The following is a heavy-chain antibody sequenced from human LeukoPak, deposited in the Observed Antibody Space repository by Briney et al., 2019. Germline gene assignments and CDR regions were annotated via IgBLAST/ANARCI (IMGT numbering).Heavy chain of an antibody. J-gene: IGHJ5*02. CDR2: IYYSGNT. Sequence: PSETLSLTCTVSGGTISSSSYYWGWIRQPPGKGLEWIGSIYYSGNTYYNPSLKSRVTISVDTSKNQFSLKLSSVTAADTAVYYCARGGVNYKIAGPWGQGALVTVSS. CDR1: GGTISSSSYY. V-gene: IGHV4-39*07. D-gene: IGHD3-10*01. CDR3: ARGGVNYKIAGP.